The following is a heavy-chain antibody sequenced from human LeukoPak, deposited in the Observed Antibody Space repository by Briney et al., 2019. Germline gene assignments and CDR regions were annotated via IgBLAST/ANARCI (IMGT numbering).Heavy chain of an antibody. CDR2: ISYDGSNK. Sequence: GESLRLSCAASGFTFSSYAMHWVRQAPGKGLEWVAVISYDGSNKYYADSVKGRFTISRDNSKNTLYLQMNSLRAEDTAVYYCARDSSSWDFDYWGQGTLVTVSS. CDR1: GFTFSSYA. D-gene: IGHD6-13*01. V-gene: IGHV3-30-3*01. J-gene: IGHJ4*02. CDR3: ARDSSSWDFDY.